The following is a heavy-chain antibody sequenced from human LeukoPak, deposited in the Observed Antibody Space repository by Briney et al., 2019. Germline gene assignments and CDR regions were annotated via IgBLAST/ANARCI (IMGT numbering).Heavy chain of an antibody. CDR2: IYYSGST. CDR3: ARVWGSSGWYFFGAFDI. CDR1: GGSISSYY. D-gene: IGHD6-19*01. Sequence: PSETLSLTCTVSGGSISSYYWSWIRQPPGKGLEWIGYIYYSGSTNYNPSLKSRVTISVDTSKNQFSLKLSSVTAADTAVYYCARVWGSSGWYFFGAFDIWGQGTMVTVSS. J-gene: IGHJ3*02. V-gene: IGHV4-59*01.